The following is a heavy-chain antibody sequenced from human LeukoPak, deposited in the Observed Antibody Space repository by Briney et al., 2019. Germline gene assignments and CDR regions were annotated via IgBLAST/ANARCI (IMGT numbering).Heavy chain of an antibody. V-gene: IGHV1-18*01. J-gene: IGHJ6*02. CDR3: ARGSYQPRRTNYYYYGMDV. CDR2: ISAYNGNT. D-gene: IGHD2-2*01. Sequence: ASVKVSCKASGYTFTSYGISWVRQAPGQGLEWMGWISAYNGNTNYAQKLQGRVTMTTDTSTSTAYMELRSLRSDDTAVYYCARGSYQPRRTNYYYYGMDVWGQGTTVTVSS. CDR1: GYTFTSYG.